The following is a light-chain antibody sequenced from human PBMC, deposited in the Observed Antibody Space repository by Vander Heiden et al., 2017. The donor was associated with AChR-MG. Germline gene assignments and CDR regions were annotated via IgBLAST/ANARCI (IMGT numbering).Light chain of an antibody. J-gene: IGKJ4*01. CDR1: QSVGNS. V-gene: IGKV3-11*01. Sequence: EIVLTQSPATLSLSPGERATISCRASQSVGNSLAWYQHQPGQAPRLLIYDASNRATGIPARFFGSGFGTDFTLTISSLEPEDFALYYCQQRYNWPLTFGGGTKVDIK. CDR3: QQRYNWPLT. CDR2: DAS.